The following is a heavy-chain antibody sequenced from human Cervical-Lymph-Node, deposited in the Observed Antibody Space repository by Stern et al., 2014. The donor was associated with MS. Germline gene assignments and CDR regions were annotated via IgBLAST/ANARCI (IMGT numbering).Heavy chain of an antibody. CDR2: IYMYYYK. CDR3: AHRPQAQRNWFDT. Sequence: QVTLRESGPTLVKPTQTLTLTCTFSGFSLRTTGMGVGWIRQTPGKAMEWIALIYMYYYKTFSRSLKSSLSVTKDTSKNQVFLTLTNIDPVDTATYHCAHRPQAQRNWFDTWGQVILVTFSS. J-gene: IGHJ5*02. CDR1: GFSLRTTGMG. D-gene: IGHD6-25*01. V-gene: IGHV2-5*01.